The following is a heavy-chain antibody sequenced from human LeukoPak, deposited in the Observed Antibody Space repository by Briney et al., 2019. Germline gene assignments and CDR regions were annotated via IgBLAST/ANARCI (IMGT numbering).Heavy chain of an antibody. D-gene: IGHD4-23*01. CDR1: GFTFSSYA. CDR3: AEPPGGYDYGLDV. Sequence: GGSLRLSCAASGFTFSSYAMSWVRQAPGKGLEWVSAISGSGGSTYYADSVKGRFTISRDNSKNTLYLQMNSLRAEDTAVYYCAEPPGGYDYGLDVWGQGTTVSVSS. J-gene: IGHJ6*02. CDR2: ISGSGGST. V-gene: IGHV3-23*01.